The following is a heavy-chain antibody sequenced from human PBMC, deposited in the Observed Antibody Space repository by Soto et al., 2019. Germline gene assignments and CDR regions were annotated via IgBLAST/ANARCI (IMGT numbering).Heavy chain of an antibody. Sequence: QVQLQESGPGLVKPSETLSLTCTVSGGSISSYYWSWIRQPPGKGLEWIGYIYYSGSTNYNPSLKSRVTISVDTSKNQFSLMRSAVTAADTAVYYCACGNGAALDIWGQGTMVTVSS. V-gene: IGHV4-59*01. D-gene: IGHD2-8*01. J-gene: IGHJ3*02. CDR2: IYYSGST. CDR1: GGSISSYY. CDR3: ACGNGAALDI.